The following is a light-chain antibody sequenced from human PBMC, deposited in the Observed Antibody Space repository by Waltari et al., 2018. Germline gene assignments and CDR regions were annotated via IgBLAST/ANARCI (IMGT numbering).Light chain of an antibody. J-gene: IGKJ1*01. CDR1: QSIRSW. Sequence: DIQMTQSPSTLSASVGDRVTITCRASQSIRSWLAWYQQNPGKAPKLLIYKASSLESGVPSRFSGSGSGTEFTLTISSLQPDDFATYYCQQYNSYSWTFGQGTKVEIK. V-gene: IGKV1-5*03. CDR2: KAS. CDR3: QQYNSYSWT.